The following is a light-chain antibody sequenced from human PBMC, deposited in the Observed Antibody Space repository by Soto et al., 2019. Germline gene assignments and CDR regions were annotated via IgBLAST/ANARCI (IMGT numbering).Light chain of an antibody. J-gene: IGLJ2*01. CDR2: EDS. Sequence: QSALTQPASVSGSPGQSITISCTGTSSDVGGYNYVSWYQQHPDKAPKLMIYEDSNRPSGVSNRISGSKSGNTASLTISGLQAEDEADYFCTSYTSASTLVFGGGTKLTVL. CDR3: TSYTSASTLV. V-gene: IGLV2-14*01. CDR1: SSDVGGYNY.